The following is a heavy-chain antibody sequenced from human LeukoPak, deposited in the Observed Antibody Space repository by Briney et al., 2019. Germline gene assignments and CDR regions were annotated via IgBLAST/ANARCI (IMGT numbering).Heavy chain of an antibody. Sequence: GESLRLSCAASGFTFSTYAMSWVRQAPGKGLEWVSGISGSGGRTDYADSVKGRFTISRDNSKNTLHLQMNSLRAEDTAVYFCAKDSITMIFLFLFDYWGQGALVTVSS. J-gene: IGHJ4*02. V-gene: IGHV3-23*01. CDR3: AKDSITMIFLFLFDY. CDR1: GFTFSTYA. D-gene: IGHD3-22*01. CDR2: ISGSGGRT.